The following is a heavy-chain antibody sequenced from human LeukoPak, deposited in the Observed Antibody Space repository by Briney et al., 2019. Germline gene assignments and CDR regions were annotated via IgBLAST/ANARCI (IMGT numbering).Heavy chain of an antibody. Sequence: SETLSLTCTVSGGSISSGGYYWSWIRQHPGKGLEWIGYIYYSGSTYYNPSLKSRVTISVDTSKNQFSLKLSSVTAADTAVYYCAGGADYDFWSGPKSIPPSPIGKIDYWGQGTLVTVSS. J-gene: IGHJ4*02. CDR2: IYYSGST. CDR3: AGGADYDFWSGPKSIPPSPIGKIDY. V-gene: IGHV4-31*03. CDR1: GGSISSGGYY. D-gene: IGHD3-3*01.